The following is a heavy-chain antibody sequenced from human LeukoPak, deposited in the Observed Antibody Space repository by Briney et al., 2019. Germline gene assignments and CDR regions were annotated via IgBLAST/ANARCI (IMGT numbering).Heavy chain of an antibody. CDR2: INTNGANT. Sequence: GGSLRLSCSASGFTFKSYAMHWVRQAPGKGLEYVSSINTNGANTYYADSVKGRFTISRDNSKSTVYVQMNSLTPEDTAVYYCVKGLDYSSSQMDSWGQGTLVTVSS. CDR1: GFTFKSYA. V-gene: IGHV3-64*05. D-gene: IGHD6-6*01. CDR3: VKGLDYSSSQMDS. J-gene: IGHJ4*02.